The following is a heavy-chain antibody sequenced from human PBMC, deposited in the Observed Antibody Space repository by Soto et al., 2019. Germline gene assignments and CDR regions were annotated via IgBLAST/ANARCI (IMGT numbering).Heavy chain of an antibody. V-gene: IGHV3-11*01. D-gene: IGHD3-22*01. CDR1: GFTFSDYY. CDR3: PRVDNRRTPMTGVPFDQ. J-gene: IGHJ4*02. CDR2: IGDTGRTI. Sequence: XVSLRLSCAASGFTFSDYYMSWIRQAPGKGLEWLSYIGDTGRTIYYADSVRGRFTISRDNAKTSLYLQINSLRAEDTAVYYCPRVDNRRTPMTGVPFDQWGQGTLVTVSS.